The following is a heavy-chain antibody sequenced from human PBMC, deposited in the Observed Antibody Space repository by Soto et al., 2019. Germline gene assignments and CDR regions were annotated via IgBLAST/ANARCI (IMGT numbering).Heavy chain of an antibody. D-gene: IGHD1-26*01. Sequence: QVQLVQSGAEVKKPGSSVKVSCEASGGTFSSYPINWVRQAPGQGLEWMGGIIPFFGTSIYAQKFQGRVTITADDSTSTAYMELRSLRSEDTAVYYCARVGHITNYGMAVWGQGTTVTVSS. J-gene: IGHJ6*02. V-gene: IGHV1-69*01. CDR3: ARVGHITNYGMAV. CDR2: IIPFFGTS. CDR1: GGTFSSYP.